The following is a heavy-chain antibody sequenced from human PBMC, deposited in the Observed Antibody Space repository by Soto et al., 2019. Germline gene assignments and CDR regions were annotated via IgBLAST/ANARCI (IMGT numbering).Heavy chain of an antibody. CDR1: GVSISDTSYY. V-gene: IGHV4-39*01. Sequence: SETLSLTCTVSGVSISDTSYYWGWIRQPPGKGLEWIGTIYYSGSTYYSPSLKSRVTMSVDTSKNQFSLKLISVTAADTAVYYCARQSYDILTGYYTLNWFDPWGQGTLVTVSS. CDR3: ARQSYDILTGYYTLNWFDP. J-gene: IGHJ5*02. CDR2: IYYSGST. D-gene: IGHD3-9*01.